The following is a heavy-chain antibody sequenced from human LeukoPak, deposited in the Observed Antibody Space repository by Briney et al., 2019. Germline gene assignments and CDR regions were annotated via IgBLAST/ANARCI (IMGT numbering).Heavy chain of an antibody. CDR3: TARPLNSGGWYISED. D-gene: IGHD6-19*01. CDR1: GFTFSNAW. J-gene: IGHJ4*02. V-gene: IGHV3-15*01. Sequence: GGSLRLSCAASGFTFSNAWMSWVRQAPGKGLEWVGRIKSKTDGGTTDYAAPVKGRFTISRDDSKNTLYLQMNSLKTEDTAVYYCTARPLNSGGWYISEDWGQGTLVTVSS. CDR2: IKSKTDGGTT.